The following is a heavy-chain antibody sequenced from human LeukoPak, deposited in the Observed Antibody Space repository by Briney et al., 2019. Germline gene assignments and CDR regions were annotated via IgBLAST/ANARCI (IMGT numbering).Heavy chain of an antibody. V-gene: IGHV3-48*04. CDR1: EFTLRSYS. CDR3: ARNRFYSMDV. J-gene: IGHJ6*02. Sequence: GGSLRLSCAASEFTLRSYSMNGVRQAPGKGLAWVSYISSGGIGTIYYADSVKGRFTISRDNAKKSLYLQMNNLRAEDTAVYYCARNRFYSMDVWGQGTTVTVSS. D-gene: IGHD2/OR15-2a*01. CDR2: ISSGGIGTI.